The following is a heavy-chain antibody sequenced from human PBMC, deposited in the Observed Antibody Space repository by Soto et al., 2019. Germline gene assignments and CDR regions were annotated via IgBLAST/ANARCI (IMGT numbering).Heavy chain of an antibody. CDR2: INPVFGTA. J-gene: IGHJ3*02. V-gene: IGHV1-69*13. CDR1: GGTFRSYG. Sequence: SVKVSCKASGGTFRSYGISWVRQAPGQGLEWMGGINPVFGTANYAEKFQGRVTIIADESTSTAYMELSTLRSEDTAVYYCVFWDSGDSGKINVAFDIWGQGTMVTGSS. D-gene: IGHD2-15*01. CDR3: VFWDSGDSGKINVAFDI.